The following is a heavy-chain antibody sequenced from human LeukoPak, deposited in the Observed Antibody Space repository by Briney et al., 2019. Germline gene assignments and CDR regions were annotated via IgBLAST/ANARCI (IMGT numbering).Heavy chain of an antibody. Sequence: ALVKVSCKASGYSFTSFGISWVRQAPGQGLEWMGWISAYNDKIKYAQNFQGRVTLTQDTSTSTAYMELRSLRSDDTAMYYCARDLGEIEMAAIFFDYWGQGTLVTVSS. CDR1: GYSFTSFG. D-gene: IGHD5-24*01. CDR3: ARDLGEIEMAAIFFDY. V-gene: IGHV1-18*01. J-gene: IGHJ4*02. CDR2: ISAYNDKI.